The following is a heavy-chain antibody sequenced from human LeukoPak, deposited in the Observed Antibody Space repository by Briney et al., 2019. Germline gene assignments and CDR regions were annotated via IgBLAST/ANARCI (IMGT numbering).Heavy chain of an antibody. CDR3: AKGVAAAAVNWFDP. J-gene: IGHJ5*02. Sequence: GGSLRLSCAASGFTFSSCAMNWVRQAPGKGLEWVSTISGSGANTYYADSVKGRFTISRDNSKDTLYLQMNSLKAEDTAVYYCAKGVAAAAVNWFDPWGQGTLVTVSS. D-gene: IGHD6-13*01. V-gene: IGHV3-23*01. CDR1: GFTFSSCA. CDR2: ISGSGANT.